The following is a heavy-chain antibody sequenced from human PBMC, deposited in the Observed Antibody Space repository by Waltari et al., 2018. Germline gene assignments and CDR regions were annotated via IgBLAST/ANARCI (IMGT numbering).Heavy chain of an antibody. CDR1: GGTFSSYT. J-gene: IGHJ4*02. CDR2: ISTSLGRP. V-gene: IGHV1-69*16. D-gene: IGHD3-22*01. CDR3: ARDDDTPMPNDDY. Sequence: QVQLVQSGAEVKRPGSSVKVSCKASGGTFSSYTIGWVRQAPGQGLEWVGGISTSLGRPDYAQNFQGRLTITADESTSIVYMELSSLISEDTAVYYCARDDDTPMPNDDYWGRGTPVTVSS.